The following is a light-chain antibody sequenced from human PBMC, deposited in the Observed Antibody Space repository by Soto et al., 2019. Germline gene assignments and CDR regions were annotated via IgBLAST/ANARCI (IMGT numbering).Light chain of an antibody. J-gene: IGLJ1*01. V-gene: IGLV1-40*01. Sequence: QSVLTQPPSVSGAPGQRVTISCTGSTSNIGAVYDLHWYQQLPGTAPKLLIYDDNNRPSGVPDRFSGSKSGTSASLAITGLQAEDEADYYCQSYDSSLSGYVFGTGTKVTVL. CDR3: QSYDSSLSGYV. CDR2: DDN. CDR1: TSNIGAVYD.